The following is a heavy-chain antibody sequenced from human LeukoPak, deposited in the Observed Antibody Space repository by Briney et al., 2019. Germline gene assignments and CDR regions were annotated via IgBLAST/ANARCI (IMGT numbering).Heavy chain of an antibody. CDR1: GDSISSGDYY. CDR2: ISSSGST. Sequence: SETLSLTCTVPGDSISSGDYYWSWIRQPAGKGLEWIGRISSSGSTNYNPSLKSRVTISVDTSKNQFSLKLSSVTAADTAVYYCARADYSSTWSHDYYYMDVWGKGTTVTVSS. J-gene: IGHJ6*03. D-gene: IGHD6-13*01. V-gene: IGHV4-61*02. CDR3: ARADYSSTWSHDYYYMDV.